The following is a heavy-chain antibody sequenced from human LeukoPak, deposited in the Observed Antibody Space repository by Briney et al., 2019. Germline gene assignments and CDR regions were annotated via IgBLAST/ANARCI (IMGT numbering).Heavy chain of an antibody. D-gene: IGHD6-19*01. CDR3: ARGDISGYGLFDY. CDR1: GYCFNAYW. CDR2: IYPGDSET. Sequence: PGESLKISCKGSGYCFNAYWIGWVRQMPGKGLVWMGSIYPGDSETRYSPSFEGQVTISADKSISTAYLQWSSLKASDTAMYYCARGDISGYGLFDYWGQGTLVTVSS. V-gene: IGHV5-51*01. J-gene: IGHJ4*02.